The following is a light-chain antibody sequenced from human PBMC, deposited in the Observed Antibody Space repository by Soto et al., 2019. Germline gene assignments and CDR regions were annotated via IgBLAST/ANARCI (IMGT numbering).Light chain of an antibody. CDR1: QSVSSY. CDR3: LQRSYWPYT. Sequence: EIVLTQSPATLSLSPGERATLSCRASQSVSSYLAWYQQKPGQAPSLLIYDASNRATGIPARFSGSGSGTDFTLTISSLEPEDFVVYYCLQRSYWPYTFGQGTKLEI. CDR2: DAS. J-gene: IGKJ2*01. V-gene: IGKV3-11*01.